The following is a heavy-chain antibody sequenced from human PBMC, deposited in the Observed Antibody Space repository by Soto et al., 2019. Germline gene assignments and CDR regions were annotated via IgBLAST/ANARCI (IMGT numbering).Heavy chain of an antibody. D-gene: IGHD3-10*01. CDR2: INHSGST. J-gene: IGHJ6*02. CDR3: ARGRRSGSYYKGNYYYGMDV. Sequence: PSETLSLTCAVYGGSFSCYYWSWIRQPPGKGLEWIGEINHSGSTNYNPSLKSRVTISVDTSKNQFSLKLSSVTAADTAVYYCARGRRSGSYYKGNYYYGMDVWGQGTTVTVSS. CDR1: GGSFSCYY. V-gene: IGHV4-34*01.